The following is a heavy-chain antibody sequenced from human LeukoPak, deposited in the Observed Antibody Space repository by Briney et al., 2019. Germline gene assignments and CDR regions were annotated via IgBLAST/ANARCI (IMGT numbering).Heavy chain of an antibody. Sequence: ASVKVSCKASGYTFTSYYMHWVRQAPGQGLEWMGIINPSGGSTSYAQKFQGRVTMTRDMSTSTVYMELSSLRSEDTAVYYCARNPSYSSGWDPNSPRVYYYYYMDVWGKGTTVTISS. CDR1: GYTFTSYY. CDR3: ARNPSYSSGWDPNSPRVYYYYYMDV. V-gene: IGHV1-46*01. D-gene: IGHD6-19*01. CDR2: INPSGGST. J-gene: IGHJ6*03.